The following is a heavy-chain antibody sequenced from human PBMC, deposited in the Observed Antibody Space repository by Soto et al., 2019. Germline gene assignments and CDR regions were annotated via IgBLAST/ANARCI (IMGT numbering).Heavy chain of an antibody. CDR3: AKVGGDQPFYYYYYMDV. V-gene: IGHV3-23*01. CDR2: ISGSGGST. D-gene: IGHD2-21*02. CDR1: GFTFSSYA. J-gene: IGHJ6*03. Sequence: GGSLGLSCAASGFTFSSYAMSWVRQAPGKELQWVSAISGSGGSTYYADSVKGRFTISRDNSKNTLYLQMNSLRAEDTAVYYCAKVGGDQPFYYYYYMDVWGKGTTVTVSS.